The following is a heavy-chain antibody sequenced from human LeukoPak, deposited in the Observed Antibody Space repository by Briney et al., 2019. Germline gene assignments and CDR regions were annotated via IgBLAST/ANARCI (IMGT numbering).Heavy chain of an antibody. J-gene: IGHJ5*02. CDR3: AAPYTSSWFDL. CDR1: GFTFTSRSA. CDR2: IVVDSDNT. V-gene: IGHV1-58*01. Sequence: GASAKVSCKASGFTFTSRSAVQWVRQARGQRLEWIGWIVVDSDNTNYAENFQERVTITRDMSASTSYMELSSLRSEDTAVYFCAAPYTSSWFDLWGQGTLVTVSS. D-gene: IGHD6-13*01.